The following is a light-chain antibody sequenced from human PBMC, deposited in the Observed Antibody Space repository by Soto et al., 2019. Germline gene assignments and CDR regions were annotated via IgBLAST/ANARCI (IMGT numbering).Light chain of an antibody. V-gene: IGKV1-13*02. Sequence: IQFTQSPSSLSASVGERVTITCRASQGIGSSLAWYQQKPGKAPKFLIYDASSLESGVPSTFSGSGSGTDFTLTISSLQPEDFATYYCQQYNTYPITFGQGTRLEIK. J-gene: IGKJ5*01. CDR3: QQYNTYPIT. CDR2: DAS. CDR1: QGIGSS.